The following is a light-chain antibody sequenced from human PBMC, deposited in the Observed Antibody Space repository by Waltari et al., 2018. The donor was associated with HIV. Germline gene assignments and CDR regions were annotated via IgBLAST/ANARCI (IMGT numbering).Light chain of an antibody. CDR2: KNG. Sequence: QSVLTQPPSASGTPGQRVTISCSGSSPNIGSNYVYWFQQLPGTIPRLLSYKNGPRPSGVPDPFSGSKSGTSASLAISGLRSEDEADYSCVAWDDSLSGLLFGGGTKLTVL. CDR1: SPNIGSNY. CDR3: VAWDDSLSGLL. J-gene: IGLJ3*02. V-gene: IGLV1-47*01.